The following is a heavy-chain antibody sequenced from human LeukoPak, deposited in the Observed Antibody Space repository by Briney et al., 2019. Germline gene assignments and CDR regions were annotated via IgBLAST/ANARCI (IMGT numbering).Heavy chain of an antibody. Sequence: GGSLRLSCAASGFTFSSYAMSWVRQAPGKGLEWVSAVSGSGGSTYYADSVKGRFTISRDNSKNTLYLQMNSLRAEDTAVYYCASDLDPSPFDCWGQGTLVTVSS. V-gene: IGHV3-23*01. CDR2: VSGSGGST. J-gene: IGHJ4*02. CDR1: GFTFSSYA. CDR3: ASDLDPSPFDC.